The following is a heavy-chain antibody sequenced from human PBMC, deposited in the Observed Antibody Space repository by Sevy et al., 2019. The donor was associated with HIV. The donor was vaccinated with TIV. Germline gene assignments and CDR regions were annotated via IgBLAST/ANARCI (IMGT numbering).Heavy chain of an antibody. Sequence: GGSLRLSCAASGFTFSSYGMHWVRQSPGKGLDWVTVISYDGSNKYYADSVKVRFTISRDNSKNTLYLQMNSLRVEDTAVYYCAKGGQWLVRDWFDPWGQGTLVTVSS. CDR2: ISYDGSNK. V-gene: IGHV3-30*18. J-gene: IGHJ5*02. D-gene: IGHD6-19*01. CDR1: GFTFSSYG. CDR3: AKGGQWLVRDWFDP.